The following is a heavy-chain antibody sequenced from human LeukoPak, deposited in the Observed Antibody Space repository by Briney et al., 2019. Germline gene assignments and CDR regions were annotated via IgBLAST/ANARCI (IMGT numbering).Heavy chain of an antibody. CDR1: GYTFTGYF. CDR3: ARGPLWGILPPRLDWFDP. V-gene: IGHV1-2*02. D-gene: IGHD3-16*01. J-gene: IGHJ5*02. Sequence: ASVKVSCKASGYTFTGYFIHWVRQAPGQGLEWMGWINPNSGGTNYAQKFQGRVTMTRDTSISTAYMELSRLRSDDTAVYYCARGPLWGILPPRLDWFDPWGQGTLVTVSS. CDR2: INPNSGGT.